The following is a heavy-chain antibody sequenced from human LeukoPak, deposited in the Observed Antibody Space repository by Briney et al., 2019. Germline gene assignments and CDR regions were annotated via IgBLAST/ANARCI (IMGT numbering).Heavy chain of an antibody. CDR2: FYNSGRS. V-gene: IGHV4-59*08. CDR3: ARHSADYGDSHIDY. D-gene: IGHD4-17*01. Sequence: KPSETLSLTCTVSDDSISDYYRGWIRQPPGKGLEWIGYFYNSGRSTYNPSLKSRVAISADTSKNQFSLKLSSVTAADTAVYYCARHSADYGDSHIDYWGQGTLVTVSS. J-gene: IGHJ4*02. CDR1: DDSISDYY.